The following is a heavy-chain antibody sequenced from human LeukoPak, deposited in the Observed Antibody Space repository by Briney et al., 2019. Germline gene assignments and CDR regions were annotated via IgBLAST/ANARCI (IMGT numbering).Heavy chain of an antibody. CDR1: GFTFSSYS. J-gene: IGHJ4*02. CDR3: ARGFITMVRGVIIT. V-gene: IGHV3-48*01. D-gene: IGHD3-10*01. CDR2: ISSSSSTI. Sequence: GGSLRLSCAASGFTFSSYSMNWVRQAPGKGLEWVSYISSSSSTIYYADSVKGRFTISRDNAKNSLYLQMNSLRAEDTAVYYCARGFITMVRGVIITWGQGTLVTVSS.